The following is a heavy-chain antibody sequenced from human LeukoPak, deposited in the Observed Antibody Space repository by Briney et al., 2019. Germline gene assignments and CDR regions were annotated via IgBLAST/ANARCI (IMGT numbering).Heavy chain of an antibody. J-gene: IGHJ4*02. CDR3: AKDHVNGSGSN. CDR2: ISYDGSNK. D-gene: IGHD3-10*01. Sequence: PGRSLRLSCAASGFTFSSYGMHWVRQAPGKGLEWVAVISYDGSNKCYADSVKGRFTISRDNSKNTLYLQMNSLRAEDTAVYYCAKDHVNGSGSNWGQGTLVTVSS. CDR1: GFTFSSYG. V-gene: IGHV3-30*18.